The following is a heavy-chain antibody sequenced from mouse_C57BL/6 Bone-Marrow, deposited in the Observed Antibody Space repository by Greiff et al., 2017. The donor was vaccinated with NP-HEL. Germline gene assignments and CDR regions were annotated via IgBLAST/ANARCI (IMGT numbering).Heavy chain of an antibody. CDR3: TGDYGSSLDY. J-gene: IGHJ2*01. CDR1: GYTFTSYW. D-gene: IGHD1-1*01. V-gene: IGHV1-5*01. Sequence: EVHLVESGTVLARPGASVKMSCKTSGYTFTSYWMHWVKQRPGQGLEWIGAIYPGNSDTRYKQEFKGKAKLTAVTSASTAYMELSSLTTEDSAVYYCTGDYGSSLDYWGQGTTLTVSS. CDR2: IYPGNSDT.